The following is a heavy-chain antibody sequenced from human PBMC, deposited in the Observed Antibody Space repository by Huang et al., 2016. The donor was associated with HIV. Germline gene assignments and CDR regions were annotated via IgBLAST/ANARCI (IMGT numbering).Heavy chain of an antibody. J-gene: IGHJ3*01. CDR2: ISSSGSST. Sequence: EVQLVESGGGLVQPGGSLRLSCAASGFTFSSYWMHGVRQAPGKGLVWVSRISSSGSSTSYADSVKGRFTISRDNAKNTLYLQMNSLRAEDTAVYFCARGSVGATAGGFDVWGQGTMVTVSS. CDR1: GFTFSSYW. D-gene: IGHD1-26*01. CDR3: ARGSVGATAGGFDV. V-gene: IGHV3-74*01.